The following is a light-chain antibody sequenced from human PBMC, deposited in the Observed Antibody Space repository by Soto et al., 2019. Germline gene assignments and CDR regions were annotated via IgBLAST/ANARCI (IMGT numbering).Light chain of an antibody. CDR3: QQRSNFMYT. V-gene: IGKV3-11*01. CDR2: DAS. J-gene: IGKJ2*01. Sequence: EIVLTQSPATLSLSPGERVTRSCRASQSVSSYLAWYQQQPGQAPRLLIYDASNRATGIPARFSGSGSGTDFTLTISSLEPEDFAVYYCQQRSNFMYTFGQGTKLEIK. CDR1: QSVSSY.